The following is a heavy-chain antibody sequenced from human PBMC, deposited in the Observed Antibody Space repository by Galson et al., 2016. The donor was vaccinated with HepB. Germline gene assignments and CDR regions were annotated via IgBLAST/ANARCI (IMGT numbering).Heavy chain of an antibody. V-gene: IGHV4-34*01. Sequence: LRLSCAASGFTFRSYWSWIRQPPGKGLDWIGEINHSGGTNHNPSLKSRVTISVDTSKNQFSLKLKYVNAADTAVYYCARGSSNWPAGAFDIWGPGTVLTVSS. D-gene: IGHD6-13*01. J-gene: IGHJ3*02. CDR2: INHSGGT. CDR1: GFTFRSY. CDR3: ARGSSNWPAGAFDI.